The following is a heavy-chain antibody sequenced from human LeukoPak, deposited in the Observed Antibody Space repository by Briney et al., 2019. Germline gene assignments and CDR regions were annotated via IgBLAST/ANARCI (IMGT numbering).Heavy chain of an antibody. CDR2: INPYSGGT. V-gene: IGHV1-2*02. CDR3: ARGGDTAMVT. CDR1: GYTFTGYY. Sequence: GASVKVSCKASGYTFTGYYIHWVRQAPGQGLEWMGWINPYSGGTNYAQKFQGRVTMTRDTSVSTAYMELRSLKSEDTAVYYCARGGDTAMVTWGQGTLVTVSS. D-gene: IGHD5-18*01. J-gene: IGHJ5*02.